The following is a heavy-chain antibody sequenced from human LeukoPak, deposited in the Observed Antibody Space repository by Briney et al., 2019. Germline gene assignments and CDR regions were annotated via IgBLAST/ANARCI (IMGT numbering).Heavy chain of an antibody. CDR3: AKGFLSGWFNSDY. J-gene: IGHJ4*02. D-gene: IGHD6-19*01. Sequence: GGSLRLSGAASGFTFSSYAMSWVRQAPGKGLEWVTAISGSGGSTYYADPVKGRLTISRDNSKNTLYLQMNSLRAEDTAVYYCAKGFLSGWFNSDYWGQGTLVTVSS. CDR2: ISGSGGST. CDR1: GFTFSSYA. V-gene: IGHV3-23*01.